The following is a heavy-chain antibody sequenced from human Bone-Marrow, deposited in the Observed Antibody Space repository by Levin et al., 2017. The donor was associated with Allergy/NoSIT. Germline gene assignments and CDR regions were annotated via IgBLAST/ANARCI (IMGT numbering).Heavy chain of an antibody. CDR3: ATDLRLTGD. J-gene: IGHJ4*02. Sequence: AGGSLRLSCVDSGSTFSAHWILWVRQPAGKGLEWVAGISPDGGTQHYVDSVKGRFTMSRDNAKRSLYLQMNSLRGEDTAVYYCATDLRLTGDWGQGTLVTVSA. CDR1: GSTFSAHW. V-gene: IGHV3-7*01. CDR2: ISPDGGTQ. D-gene: IGHD3-3*01.